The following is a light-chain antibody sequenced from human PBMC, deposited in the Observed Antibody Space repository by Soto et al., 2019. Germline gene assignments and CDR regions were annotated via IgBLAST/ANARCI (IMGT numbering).Light chain of an antibody. J-gene: IGKJ4*01. CDR1: QYVSTTF. CDR3: QQYGSSPLT. V-gene: IGKV3-20*01. CDR2: GTS. Sequence: EIVLTQSPGTLSLSPGERATLSCRASQYVSTTFFAWYQQKPGQAPSLLIYGTSNRATGIPDRFSGSGSGTDFTLTISRPEPEDFAVYYCQQYGSSPLTFGGGTRMEI.